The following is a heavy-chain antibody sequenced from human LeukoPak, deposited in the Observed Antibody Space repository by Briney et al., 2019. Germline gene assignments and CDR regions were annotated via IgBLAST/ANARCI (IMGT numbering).Heavy chain of an antibody. CDR2: IYFSGHT. D-gene: IGHD1-26*01. V-gene: IGHV4-59*01. Sequence: SETLSLTCTVSDGSISDYHWVWIRQPPGKGLEWIGDIYFSGHTDYTPSLRGRVSMSIDASRNHFSLKVDSVTTADTAVYYCARGGQWAETNWFDPWGRGILVSVS. J-gene: IGHJ5*02. CDR1: DGSISDYH. CDR3: ARGGQWAETNWFDP.